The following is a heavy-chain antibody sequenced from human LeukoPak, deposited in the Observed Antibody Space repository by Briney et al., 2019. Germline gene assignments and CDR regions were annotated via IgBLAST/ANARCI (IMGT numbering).Heavy chain of an antibody. CDR2: IRSKAYGGTT. J-gene: IGHJ3*02. Sequence: GGSLRLSCTASGFTFGDYAMSWVRQAPGKGLEWVGFIRSKAYGGTTEYAASVKGRFTISRDDSKSIAYLQMNSLKTEDTAVYYCTRVLYGYAMRDAFDIWGQGTMVTVSS. V-gene: IGHV3-49*04. D-gene: IGHD5-12*01. CDR1: GFTFGDYA. CDR3: TRVLYGYAMRDAFDI.